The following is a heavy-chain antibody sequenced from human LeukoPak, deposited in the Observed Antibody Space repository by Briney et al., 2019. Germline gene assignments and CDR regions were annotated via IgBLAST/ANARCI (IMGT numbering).Heavy chain of an antibody. CDR1: GGTFSSYA. J-gene: IGHJ4*02. D-gene: IGHD1-26*01. V-gene: IGHV1-69*05. CDR3: ARDRWGVGAFVDY. Sequence: SVKVSCKASGGTFSSYAISWVRQAPGQGLEWMGRIIPIFGTANYAQKFQGRVTITTDESTSTAYMELSSLRSEDTAVYYRARDRWGVGAFVDYWGQGTLVTVSS. CDR2: IIPIFGTA.